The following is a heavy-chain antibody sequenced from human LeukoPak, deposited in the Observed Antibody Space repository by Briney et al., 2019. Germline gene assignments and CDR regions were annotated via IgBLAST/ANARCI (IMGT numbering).Heavy chain of an antibody. CDR1: GFTFSMYV. J-gene: IGHJ6*02. CDR3: ARDNMAAAGNSYYYGLDV. Sequence: PGRSLRLSCAASGFTFSMYVMDWVRQAPGKGLEWVAVISNDGGNKFYADSVKGRFTIPRDNSKTTLYLQMNSLRAEDTAVYYCARDNMAAAGNSYYYGLDVWGQGTTVTVSS. V-gene: IGHV3-30*03. CDR2: ISNDGGNK. D-gene: IGHD6-13*01.